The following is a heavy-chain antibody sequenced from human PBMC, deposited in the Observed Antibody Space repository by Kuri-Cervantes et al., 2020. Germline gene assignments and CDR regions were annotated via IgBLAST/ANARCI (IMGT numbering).Heavy chain of an antibody. CDR3: ARKDGYNPGAYSY. CDR2: ISYDGSNK. D-gene: IGHD5-24*01. V-gene: IGHV3-30-3*01. J-gene: IGHJ4*02. Sequence: SLKISCAASGFTFSSYAMHWVRQAPGKGLEWVAVISYDGSNKYYADSVKGRFTISRDNSKNTLYLQMNSLRAEDTAVYYCARKDGYNPGAYSYWGQGTLVTVSS. CDR1: GFTFSSYA.